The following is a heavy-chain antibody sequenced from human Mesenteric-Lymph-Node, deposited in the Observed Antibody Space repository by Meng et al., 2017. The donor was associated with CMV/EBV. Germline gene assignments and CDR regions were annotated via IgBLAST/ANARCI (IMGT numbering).Heavy chain of an antibody. CDR2: IRHDGSDK. J-gene: IGHJ3*02. CDR3: AKGGGYYTDDAFDI. Sequence: GESLKISCAASGFTFSMFGFHWVRQAPGKGLEWVAFIRHDGSDKEYADSVKGRFTISRDNSKNTLYLQMNSLRAEDTAVYYCAKGGGYYTDDAFDIWGQGTMVTVSS. V-gene: IGHV3-30*02. D-gene: IGHD3-3*01. CDR1: GFTFSMFG.